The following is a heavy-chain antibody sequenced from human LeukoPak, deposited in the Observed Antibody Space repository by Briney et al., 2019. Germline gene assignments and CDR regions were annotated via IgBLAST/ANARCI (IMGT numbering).Heavy chain of an antibody. V-gene: IGHV4-39*01. J-gene: IGHJ5*02. CDR2: IYYSGNT. CDR1: GGSITSSSYY. D-gene: IGHD1-26*01. CDR3: ARRRSRSPVDH. Sequence: SETLSLTCIVSGGSITSSSYYWGWIRQPPGRGLEWIGSIYYSGNTHYSPSLKSRVTISVDTSKNQFSLNLKSVTAADTAVYYCARRRSRSPVDHWGQGTLVTVSS.